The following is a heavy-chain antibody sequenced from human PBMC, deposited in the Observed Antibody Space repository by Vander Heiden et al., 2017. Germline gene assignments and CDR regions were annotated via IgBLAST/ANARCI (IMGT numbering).Heavy chain of an antibody. CDR3: AREPIYNSGSGDAFDI. J-gene: IGHJ3*02. CDR2: ISGSGGGT. CDR1: GFPLSSYA. D-gene: IGHD3-10*01. V-gene: IGHV3-23*01. Sequence: EVQLLESGGGLVQPGESLRLSCAAPGFPLSSYASGGVRQAPGRGLEWVSAISGSGGGTYYADSVKGRFAISRDNSKNTLYVQMNSLRAEDTAVYYCAREPIYNSGSGDAFDIWGQGTMVTVSS.